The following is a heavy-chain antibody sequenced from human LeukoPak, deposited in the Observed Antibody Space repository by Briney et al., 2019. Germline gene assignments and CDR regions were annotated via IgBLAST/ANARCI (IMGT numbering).Heavy chain of an antibody. V-gene: IGHV2-5*01. D-gene: IGHD3-9*01. J-gene: IGHJ4*02. CDR3: ALRAYFDILTGYYQREYYFDY. Sequence: SGPTLLNPTPTLTLTCTFSGFSLSTSGEGVGWMRQPPGKALEWLSLIYWNDDKRYSPSLKSRLTFSKDTSKNQVVLTMTNMDPVDTATYYCALRAYFDILTGYYQREYYFDYWGQGTLVTVSS. CDR1: GFSLSTSGEG. CDR2: IYWNDDK.